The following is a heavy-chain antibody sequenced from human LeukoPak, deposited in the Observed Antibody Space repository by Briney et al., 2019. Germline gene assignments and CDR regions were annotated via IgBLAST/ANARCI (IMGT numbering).Heavy chain of an antibody. D-gene: IGHD3-10*01. CDR2: IYYSGST. J-gene: IGHJ4*02. V-gene: IGHV4-39*07. CDR1: GGSISSSSHY. CDR3: ARVIRRRTTGEIFGRYLDY. Sequence: SSETLSLTCTVSGGSISSSSHYWAWIRQSPGTGLEWIGSIYYSGSTYYNPSLKSRVTISVDRSKNQFSLILNSVTAADTALYYCARVIRRRTTGEIFGRYLDYGGLGPLVPVS.